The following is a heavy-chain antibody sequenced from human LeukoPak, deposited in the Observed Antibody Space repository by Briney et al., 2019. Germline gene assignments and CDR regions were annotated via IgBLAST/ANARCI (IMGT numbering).Heavy chain of an antibody. J-gene: IGHJ4*02. CDR2: INHSGST. CDR3: ARLCVYYDSSGYFDY. Sequence: SETLSFTCAVYGGSFSGYYWSWIRQPPGKGLEWIGEINHSGSTNYNPSLKGRVTISVDTSKNQFSLKLSSVTAADTAVYYCARLCVYYDSSGYFDYWGQGTLVTVSS. CDR1: GGSFSGYY. D-gene: IGHD3-22*01. V-gene: IGHV4-34*01.